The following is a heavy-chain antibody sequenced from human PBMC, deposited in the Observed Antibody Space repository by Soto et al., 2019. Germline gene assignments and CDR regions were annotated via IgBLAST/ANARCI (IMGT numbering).Heavy chain of an antibody. V-gene: IGHV4-30-4*01. CDR2: IHYSGST. CDR3: VRDWPLGSHAIDI. Sequence: QVQLQASGPGLVKPSQTLSLTCTVSGGSISNSNYYWSWISQPPGEGLEWVGNIHYSGSTYYKPSLKSRITIAIETSKSQFSLKLSSVTAADTAVYYCVRDWPLGSHAIDIWGQGTMVTVST. J-gene: IGHJ3*02. D-gene: IGHD3-10*01. CDR1: GGSISNSNYY.